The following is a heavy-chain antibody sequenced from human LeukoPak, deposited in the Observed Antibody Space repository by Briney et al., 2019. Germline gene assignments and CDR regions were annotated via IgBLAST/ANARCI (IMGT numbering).Heavy chain of an antibody. D-gene: IGHD6-13*01. CDR2: ISYDGSNK. CDR1: GFTFSSYA. V-gene: IGHV3-30*04. Sequence: GGSLRLSCAASGFTFSSYAMHWVCQAPGKGLGWVAVISYDGSNKYYADSVKGRFTISRDNSKNTLYLQMNSLRAEDTAVYYCANKGYSSSWYGDYYYYGMDVWGQGTTVTVSS. CDR3: ANKGYSSSWYGDYYYYGMDV. J-gene: IGHJ6*02.